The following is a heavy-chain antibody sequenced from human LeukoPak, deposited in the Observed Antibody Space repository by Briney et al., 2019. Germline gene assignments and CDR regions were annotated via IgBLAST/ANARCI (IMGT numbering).Heavy chain of an antibody. Sequence: SETLSLTCTVSGGSISSYYWNWIRQPPGKGLEWIGYIYDSGTTNYNPSPKSRVTMSVDSSKNQFSLKLTSVTAADTAVYYCARSVVVTATLRYHYGMDVWGQGTTVTVSS. CDR2: IYDSGTT. CDR3: ARSVVVTATLRYHYGMDV. CDR1: GGSISSYY. J-gene: IGHJ6*02. V-gene: IGHV4-59*01. D-gene: IGHD2-21*02.